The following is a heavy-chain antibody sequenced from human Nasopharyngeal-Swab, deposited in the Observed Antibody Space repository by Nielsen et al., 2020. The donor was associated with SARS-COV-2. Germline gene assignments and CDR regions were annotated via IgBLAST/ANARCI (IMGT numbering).Heavy chain of an antibody. J-gene: IGHJ5*02. V-gene: IGHV5-51*01. Sequence: GGSLRLSCKGSGSSFTSYWIGWVRQMPGKGLEWMGIIYPGDSDTRCSPSFQGQVTISADKSISTAYLQWSSLKASDTAMYYCARLKPSVVMATTGGWFDPWGQGTLVTVSS. CDR2: IYPGDSDT. CDR3: ARLKPSVVMATTGGWFDP. CDR1: GSSFTSYW. D-gene: IGHD5-24*01.